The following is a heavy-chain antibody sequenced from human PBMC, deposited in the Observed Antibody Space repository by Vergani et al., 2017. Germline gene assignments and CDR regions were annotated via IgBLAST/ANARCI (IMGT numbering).Heavy chain of an antibody. CDR2: ISGSGGNT. D-gene: IGHD4-17*01. J-gene: IGHJ2*01. Sequence: EVQLLESGGNLIQPGGSLRLSCGASGFTFSSYAMTWVRLAPGKGLQWVSAISGSGGNTFYTDSVKGRFTISRDNAKNSLYLQMNSLRAEDTAVYYCARAIGAYGDYRYWYFDLWGRGTLVTVSS. CDR1: GFTFSSYA. CDR3: ARAIGAYGDYRYWYFDL. V-gene: IGHV3-23*01.